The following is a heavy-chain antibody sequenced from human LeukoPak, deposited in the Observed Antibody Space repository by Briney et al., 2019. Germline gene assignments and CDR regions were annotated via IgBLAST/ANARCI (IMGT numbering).Heavy chain of an antibody. J-gene: IGHJ6*02. D-gene: IGHD3-9*01. V-gene: IGHV3-74*01. CDR2: INSDGSST. CDR3: ARAPLRYFALRYYYCGMDV. CDR1: GFTFSSYW. Sequence: GGSLRLSCAASGFTFSSYWMHWVRQAPGKGLVWVSRINSDGSSTSYADSVKGRFTISRDNTKNTLYLQMDSLRAEDTAVYYCARAPLRYFALRYYYCGMDVWGQGTTVTVSS.